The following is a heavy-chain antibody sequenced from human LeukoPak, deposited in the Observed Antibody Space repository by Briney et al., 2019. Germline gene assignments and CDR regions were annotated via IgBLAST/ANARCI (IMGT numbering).Heavy chain of an antibody. Sequence: GRCLRLSCAASGFSLSIYDMKSVRHAPGKGLEWISYISSSGLNIYYAVSVKGRFTISRDNPKNLLYLQMNSLRAEDTAVYYCARGSAYWGQGTLVTVSS. J-gene: IGHJ4*02. V-gene: IGHV3-48*03. CDR2: ISSSGLNI. CDR1: GFSLSIYD. CDR3: ARGSAY.